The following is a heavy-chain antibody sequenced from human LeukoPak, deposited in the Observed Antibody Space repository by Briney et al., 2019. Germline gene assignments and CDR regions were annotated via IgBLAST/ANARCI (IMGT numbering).Heavy chain of an antibody. CDR2: IKQDGSEK. Sequence: GGSLRLSCAASGFTFSSYWMSWVRQAPGKGLEWVANIKQDGSEKYYVDSVKGRFTISRDNAKNSLYLQMNSLRAEDTAVYYCARMVFGRRGPFDYWGQGTLVTVSS. D-gene: IGHD3/OR15-3a*01. CDR1: GFTFSSYW. CDR3: ARMVFGRRGPFDY. J-gene: IGHJ4*02. V-gene: IGHV3-7*01.